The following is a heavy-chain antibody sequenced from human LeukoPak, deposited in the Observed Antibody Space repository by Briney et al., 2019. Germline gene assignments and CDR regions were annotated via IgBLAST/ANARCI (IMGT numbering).Heavy chain of an antibody. Sequence: ASVKVSCKASGYTFTSYYIHWVRQAPGQGLEWMGWINPNSGGTNYAQKFQGRVTMTRDTSISTAYMELSRLRSDDTAVYYCARGEDDYGDYYVHYWGQGTLVTVSS. J-gene: IGHJ4*02. CDR3: ARGEDDYGDYYVHY. CDR2: INPNSGGT. CDR1: GYTFTSYY. D-gene: IGHD4-17*01. V-gene: IGHV1-2*02.